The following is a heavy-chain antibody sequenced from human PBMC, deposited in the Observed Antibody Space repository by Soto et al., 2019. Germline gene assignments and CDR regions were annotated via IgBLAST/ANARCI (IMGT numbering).Heavy chain of an antibody. CDR1: GGTFSSYA. V-gene: IGHV1-69*19. D-gene: IGHD5-18*01. CDR3: ARARGSYVMNYYYGMDV. J-gene: IGHJ6*02. Sequence: QVQLVQSGAEVKKPGSSVKVSCKASGGTFSSYAISWVRQAPGQGLEWMGGIIPIFGTANYAQKFQGRVTITADESSSEAYVERSSLRSEDTAVYYWARARGSYVMNYYYGMDVWGQGTTVTVAS. CDR2: IIPIFGTA.